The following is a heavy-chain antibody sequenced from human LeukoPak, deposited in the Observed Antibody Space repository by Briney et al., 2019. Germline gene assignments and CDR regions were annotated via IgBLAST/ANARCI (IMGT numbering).Heavy chain of an antibody. J-gene: IGHJ4*02. Sequence: ASVKVSCKASGYTFSDYYIHWVRQAPGEGLEWMASINAKSGYTKYAQKFQGRVTMTRDTSISTAYMELSRLRSEDTAVYYCARADSSGWYSLDYWGQGTLVTVSS. CDR1: GYTFSDYY. CDR3: ARADSSGWYSLDY. CDR2: INAKSGYT. V-gene: IGHV1-2*02. D-gene: IGHD6-19*01.